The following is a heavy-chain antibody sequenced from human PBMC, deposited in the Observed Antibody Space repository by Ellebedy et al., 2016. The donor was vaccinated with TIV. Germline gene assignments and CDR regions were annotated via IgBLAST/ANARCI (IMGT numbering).Heavy chain of an antibody. CDR3: TRDLMIRGVMYWFDS. V-gene: IGHV1-2*02. CDR2: ISPNSGVT. Sequence: ASVKVSCXASGYTFTAYYMHWVRQAPGQGLEWMGWISPNSGVTNYAQKFQGGVTMTRDTSISTAYMALSRLRSDDTAVYYCTRDLMIRGVMYWFDSWGQGTLVTVSS. CDR1: GYTFTAYY. D-gene: IGHD3-10*01. J-gene: IGHJ5*01.